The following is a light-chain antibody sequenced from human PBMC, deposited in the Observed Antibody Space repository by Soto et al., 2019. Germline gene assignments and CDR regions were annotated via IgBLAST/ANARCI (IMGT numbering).Light chain of an antibody. CDR3: SAYTAGSTLV. V-gene: IGLV2-14*01. J-gene: IGLJ3*02. CDR1: MRDVGAYNL. CDR2: EAR. Sequence: QSALTQPASVPGSAGQSITISCSGTMRDVGAYNLVSWYQQHPGTAPKLTIYEARNRPSGISSRFSGSRSGNTAALTGSGLQSEDEGDYYCSAYTAGSTLVFGGGTKVTVL.